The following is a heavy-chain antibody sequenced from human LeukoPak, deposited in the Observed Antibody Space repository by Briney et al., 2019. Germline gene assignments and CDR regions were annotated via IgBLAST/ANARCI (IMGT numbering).Heavy chain of an antibody. CDR3: TRGPTGRWLYYGMDV. V-gene: IGHV3-49*04. CDR1: GFTFGDHA. Sequence: PGGSLRLSCITSGFTFGDHAMSWVRQAPGKGLDWVGFIRSKGYGGTTEYAASVEGRFTISRDDSKSIAYLQMNSQKSEDTAVYYCTRGPTGRWLYYGMDVWGQGTTVIVSS. CDR2: IRSKGYGGTT. J-gene: IGHJ6*02. D-gene: IGHD5-24*01.